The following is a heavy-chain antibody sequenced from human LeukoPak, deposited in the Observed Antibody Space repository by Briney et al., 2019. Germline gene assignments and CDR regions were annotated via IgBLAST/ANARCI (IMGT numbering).Heavy chain of an antibody. V-gene: IGHV3-64D*09. J-gene: IGHJ6*02. CDR1: GITFTSSA. CDR2: ISDSGGST. CDR3: VRGYSFGPYGMDV. D-gene: IGHD2-15*01. Sequence: GGSLRLSCAASGITFTSSAMSWVRQAPGKGLEYVSAISDSGGSTYYADSVKGRFTISRDNSKNTLYLQMRAEDTAVYFCVRGYSFGPYGMDVWGQGTTVTVSS.